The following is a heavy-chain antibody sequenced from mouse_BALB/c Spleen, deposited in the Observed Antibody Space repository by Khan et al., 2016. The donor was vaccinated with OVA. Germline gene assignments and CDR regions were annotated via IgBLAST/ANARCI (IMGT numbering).Heavy chain of an antibody. CDR2: INPSTGYN. J-gene: IGHJ4*01. Sequence: QMQLEESGAELAKPGASVMMSCKASGYTFSTYWMHWVTQRPGQGLEWIGYINPSTGYNEYNQKFKDNATLTADKPSTTAYMQLSSLTSEDSADYYCSTSGHYGGRYYFAMDYWGQGTSVTVSS. CDR3: STSGHYGGRYYFAMDY. V-gene: IGHV1-7*01. CDR1: GYTFSTYW. D-gene: IGHD1-1*01.